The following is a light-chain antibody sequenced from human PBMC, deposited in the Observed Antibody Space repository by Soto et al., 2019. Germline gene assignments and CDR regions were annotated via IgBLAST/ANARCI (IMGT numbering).Light chain of an antibody. CDR2: GAS. CDR1: QSVSSD. J-gene: IGKJ1*01. V-gene: IGKV3-15*01. CDR3: LQDYDYPWT. Sequence: EIALTQSPDTLSVSPGARAALSGRASQSVSSDLAWYHQKPGQAPRLLIYGASTRATGIPARFSGSGSGTEFTLTITSLQPEDFATYYCLQDYDYPWTFGQGTKVDIK.